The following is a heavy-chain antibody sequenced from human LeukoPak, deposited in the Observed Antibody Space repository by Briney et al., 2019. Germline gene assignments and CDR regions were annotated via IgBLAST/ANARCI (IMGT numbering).Heavy chain of an antibody. V-gene: IGHV4-61*02. CDR3: ARDNDFWSA. D-gene: IGHD3-3*01. Sequence: SETLSLTCTVSGGSISSGSYYWSWIRQPAGKGLEWIGRIYTSGSTNYNPSLKSRVTISVYASKNQFSLKLSSVTAADTAVYYCARDNDFWSAWGQGTLVTVSS. J-gene: IGHJ5*02. CDR2: IYTSGST. CDR1: GGSISSGSYY.